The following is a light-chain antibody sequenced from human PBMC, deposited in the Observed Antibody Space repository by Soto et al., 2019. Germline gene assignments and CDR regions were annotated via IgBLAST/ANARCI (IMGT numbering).Light chain of an antibody. CDR3: QLRSNWPPAWT. Sequence: EIVLTQSPATLSLSPGERATLSCRASQSISNYLAWYQHNPGQAPRLLIYDASSRATGIPARFSGSGSGTDFSLTLSSLETQDFAVYFCQLRSNWPPAWTFGHGTKVEI. CDR1: QSISNY. J-gene: IGKJ1*01. V-gene: IGKV3-11*01. CDR2: DAS.